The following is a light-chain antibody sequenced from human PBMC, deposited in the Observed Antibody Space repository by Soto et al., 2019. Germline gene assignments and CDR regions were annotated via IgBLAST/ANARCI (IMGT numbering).Light chain of an antibody. V-gene: IGKV3-15*01. CDR2: GAT. CDR3: QQYRSWPRT. CDR1: QNVLSD. Sequence: EILLTQSPATLSVSPGETATLSCRASQNVLSDLAWYQQKPGQAPRLLVYGATTRATDAPAKFRGSGSGTEFSLTISSLQSEDFATYYCQQYRSWPRTFGQGSKVEIK. J-gene: IGKJ1*01.